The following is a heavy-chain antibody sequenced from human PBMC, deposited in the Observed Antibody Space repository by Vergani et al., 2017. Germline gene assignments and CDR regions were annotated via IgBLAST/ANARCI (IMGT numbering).Heavy chain of an antibody. CDR1: GGTFSSYA. V-gene: IGHV1-69*12. J-gene: IGHJ5*02. CDR3: AGGGVVVPAAVGDNWFDP. CDR2: IIPIFGTA. Sequence: QVQLVQSGAEVKKPGSSVKVSCKASGGTFSSYAISWVRQAPGQGLEWMGGIIPIFGTANYAQKFQGRVTITADEATSTAYMELSRLRSEDTAVYYCAGGGVVVPAAVGDNWFDPWGQGTLVTVSS. D-gene: IGHD2-2*01.